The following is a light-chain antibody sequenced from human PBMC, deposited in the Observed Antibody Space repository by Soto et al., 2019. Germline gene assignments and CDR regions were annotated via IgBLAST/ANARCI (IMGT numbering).Light chain of an antibody. CDR3: QQLNSYPLT. J-gene: IGKJ4*01. V-gene: IGKV1-9*01. CDR2: AVS. CDR1: QDVSSY. Sequence: DLQLTQSPSFLSASVGDRVTITCRATQDVSSYLAWYQQKPGKAPKLLIYAVSTLQGGVPSRFSGSGSVTEFTLTVSSLQPEDFGTYYCQQLNSYPLTFGGGTKVEIK.